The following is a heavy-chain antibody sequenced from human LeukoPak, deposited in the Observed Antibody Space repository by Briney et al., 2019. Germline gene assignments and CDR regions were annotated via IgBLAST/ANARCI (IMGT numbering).Heavy chain of an antibody. CDR2: ISSSGSTI. CDR3: ARDLSGKYYYDYYYMDV. Sequence: GGSLRLSCAASGFTFSDYYMSWIRQAPGKGLEWVSYISSSGSTIYYADSVKGRFTISRDNAKNSLYLQMDSLRAEDTAVYYCARDLSGKYYYDYYYMDVWGKGTTVTVSS. D-gene: IGHD2/OR15-2a*01. CDR1: GFTFSDYY. V-gene: IGHV3-11*04. J-gene: IGHJ6*03.